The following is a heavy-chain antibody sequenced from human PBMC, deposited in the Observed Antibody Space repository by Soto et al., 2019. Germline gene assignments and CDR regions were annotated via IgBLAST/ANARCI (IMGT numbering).Heavy chain of an antibody. D-gene: IGHD2-8*01. V-gene: IGHV3-23*01. Sequence: EVQLLESGGGLVQPGGSLRLSCAASGFSFSTYAMTWVRQAPGKGLEWVSTITPSGGNTYYADSVKVRFTITRDNSENTLYLHMNSLRADDTAVYYCAGRYCTNGVCYTNYYYYMDIWGEGTTVTVSS. CDR3: AGRYCTNGVCYTNYYYYMDI. CDR1: GFSFSTYA. J-gene: IGHJ6*03. CDR2: ITPSGGNT.